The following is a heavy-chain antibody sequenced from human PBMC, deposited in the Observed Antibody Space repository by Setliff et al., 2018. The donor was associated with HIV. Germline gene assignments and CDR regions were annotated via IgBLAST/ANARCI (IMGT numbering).Heavy chain of an antibody. V-gene: IGHV4-39*01. Sequence: SETLSLTCTVSRGSISSSSYFWGWIRQPPGKGLEWIGNFYYTGSSYYNPSLQRRVTISVDTAKNQFSLRLSSVTAADTAVYYFASGWATMLRGVLTSGWFEPWGPGTLVTVSS. CDR2: FYYTGSS. CDR1: RGSISSSSYF. J-gene: IGHJ5*02. CDR3: ASGWATMLRGVLTSGWFEP. D-gene: IGHD3-10*01.